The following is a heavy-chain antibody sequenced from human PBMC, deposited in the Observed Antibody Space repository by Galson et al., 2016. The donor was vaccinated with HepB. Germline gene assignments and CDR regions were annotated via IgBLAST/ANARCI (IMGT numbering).Heavy chain of an antibody. CDR2: TIPIFSTT. CDR3: ASGGGCSGCYGPDYHFYLMDV. D-gene: IGHD6-19*01. V-gene: IGHV1-69*13. CDR1: GGTFNSYG. J-gene: IGHJ6*02. Sequence: SVKVSCKASGGTFNSYGVSWVRQAPGQGLEWMGGTIPIFSTTNYAQKFQGRVTITADGSATTAYMELSSLRSEDTAVYFCASGGGCSGCYGPDYHFYLMDVWGQGTTVTASS.